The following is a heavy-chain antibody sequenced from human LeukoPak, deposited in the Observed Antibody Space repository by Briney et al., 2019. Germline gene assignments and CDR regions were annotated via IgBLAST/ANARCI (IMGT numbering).Heavy chain of an antibody. Sequence: PGGSLRLSCAASGFSFSSYWLSWVRKTPGKGLEWVAKIKHDGSEKYYVDSVKGRFTISRDNAKNSLYLQMNSLRAEDTAVYYCARDRGSSSWYDVWGAFDIWGQGTMVTVSS. V-gene: IGHV3-7*01. CDR1: GFSFSSYW. J-gene: IGHJ3*02. CDR3: ARDRGSSSWYDVWGAFDI. CDR2: IKHDGSEK. D-gene: IGHD6-13*01.